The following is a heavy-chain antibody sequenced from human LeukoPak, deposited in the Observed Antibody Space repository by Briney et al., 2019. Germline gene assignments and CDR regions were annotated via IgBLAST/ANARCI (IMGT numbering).Heavy chain of an antibody. J-gene: IGHJ4*02. CDR3: AKDRDCSSTSCYVPFDS. Sequence: GGSLRLSCAASGFTFTTYDMTWVRQAPGKGLEWVSGISGSGRTTNYADSVKGRFTISRVNSKNTLFLQMNNLRAEDTAVYYCAKDRDCSSTSCYVPFDSWGQGTLVTVSS. D-gene: IGHD2-2*01. CDR1: GFTFTTYD. V-gene: IGHV3-23*01. CDR2: ISGSGRTT.